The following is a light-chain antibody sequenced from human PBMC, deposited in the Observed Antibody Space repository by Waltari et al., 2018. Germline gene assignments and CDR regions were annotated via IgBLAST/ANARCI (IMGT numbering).Light chain of an antibody. V-gene: IGKV3-20*01. Sequence: EVVLTQSPGTLSLSPGERATLSCRASESIGRALAWYQQKPGQAPRLLIYGASTRATGILDRFSGSGSGTDFSLTISRLEPEDVEVYYCQHYVRLPVTFGQGTRVEI. J-gene: IGKJ1*01. CDR2: GAS. CDR3: QHYVRLPVT. CDR1: ESIGRAL.